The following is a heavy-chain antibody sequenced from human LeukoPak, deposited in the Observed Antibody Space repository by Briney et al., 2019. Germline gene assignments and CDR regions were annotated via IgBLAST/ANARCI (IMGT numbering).Heavy chain of an antibody. V-gene: IGHV3-9*01. CDR3: AKGPTYYDILTGYFVDY. CDR2: ISWNSGTI. Sequence: GGSLRLSCAASGFTFDDYAMHWVRQAPGKGLEWVSVISWNSGTIAYADSVKGRFTISRDNAEKSLYLQMNSLRAEDTAVYYCAKGPTYYDILTGYFVDYWGQGTLVTVSS. CDR1: GFTFDDYA. D-gene: IGHD3-9*01. J-gene: IGHJ4*02.